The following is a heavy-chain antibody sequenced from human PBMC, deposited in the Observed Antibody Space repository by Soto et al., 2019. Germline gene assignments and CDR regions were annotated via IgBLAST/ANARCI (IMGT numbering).Heavy chain of an antibody. CDR1: GFTFSTYT. CDR3: AREIPSVVVAATWPKNY. V-gene: IGHV3-21*01. D-gene: IGHD2-15*01. Sequence: EVQLVESGGGLVKPGGSLRLSCAASGFTFSTYTMNWVRQAPGKGLEWVSSISTSSNYIYYADSVKGRFTISRDNAKNSLFLQMNSLRVEDTAVYYCAREIPSVVVAATWPKNYWGQGTLVTVSS. CDR2: ISTSSNYI. J-gene: IGHJ4*02.